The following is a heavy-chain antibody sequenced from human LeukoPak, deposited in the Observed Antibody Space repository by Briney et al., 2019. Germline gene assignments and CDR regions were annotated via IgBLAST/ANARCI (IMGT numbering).Heavy chain of an antibody. J-gene: IGHJ5*02. V-gene: IGHV3-33*01. D-gene: IGHD4-23*01. CDR1: GFTFSSYG. CDR2: IWFDGSNK. Sequence: GRSLRLSCAASGFTFSSYGMHWVRQSPGKGLEWVAVIWFDGSNKYYADSVKGRFTISRDNSKNTLYLQMNSLRAEDTAVYYCARDSRGTTVVTPWFDPWGQGTLVTVSS. CDR3: ARDSRGTTVVTPWFDP.